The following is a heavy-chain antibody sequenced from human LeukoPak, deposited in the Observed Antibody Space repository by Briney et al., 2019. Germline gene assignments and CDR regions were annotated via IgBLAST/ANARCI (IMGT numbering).Heavy chain of an antibody. V-gene: IGHV4-30-4*01. Sequence: SQTLSLTCTVSGGSISSGDYYWSWIRQPPGKGLEWIGYIYYSGSTYSNPSLKSPVTISVDTSKNQFSLKLSSVTAADTAVYYGARDRYDSSGLSRIDYWGQGTLVTVSS. CDR2: IYYSGST. D-gene: IGHD3-22*01. CDR1: GGSISSGDYY. J-gene: IGHJ4*02. CDR3: ARDRYDSSGLSRIDY.